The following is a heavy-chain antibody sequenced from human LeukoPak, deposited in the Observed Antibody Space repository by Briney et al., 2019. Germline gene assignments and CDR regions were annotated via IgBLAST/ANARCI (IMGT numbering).Heavy chain of an antibody. CDR3: ARAGSSTRYYDFWSTLNYYYYYYMDV. CDR2: ISAYNGNT. V-gene: IGHV1-18*01. J-gene: IGHJ6*03. CDR1: GYTFTSYG. Sequence: ASVKVSCKASGYTFTSYGISWVRQAPGQGLEWMGWISAYNGNTNYAQKLQGRVTMTTDTSTSTAYMELRSLRSDDTAVYYCARAGSSTRYYDFWSTLNYYYYYYMDVWGKGTTVTVSS. D-gene: IGHD3-3*01.